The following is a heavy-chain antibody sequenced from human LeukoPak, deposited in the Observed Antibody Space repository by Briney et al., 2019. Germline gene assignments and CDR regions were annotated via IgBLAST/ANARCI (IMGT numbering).Heavy chain of an antibody. D-gene: IGHD6-13*01. CDR2: ISAYNGNT. V-gene: IGHV1-18*01. CDR3: ARDSLDSSSKINYFDY. CDR1: GYTFTSYG. Sequence: ASVKVSCKASGYTFTSYGISWVRQAPGQGLEWMGWISAYNGNTNYAQELQGRVTMTTDTSTSTAYMELRSLRSDDTAVYYCARDSLDSSSKINYFDYWGQGTLVTVSS. J-gene: IGHJ4*02.